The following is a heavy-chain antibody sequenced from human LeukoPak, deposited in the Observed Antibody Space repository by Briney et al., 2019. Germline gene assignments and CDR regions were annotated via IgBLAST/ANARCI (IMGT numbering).Heavy chain of an antibody. Sequence: SQTLSLTCTVSGGSIRSGGYYWRWIRQHPGKGLEWIGYFYYSGSTYYNPSLKSRVTISVDTSKNQFSLKLSSVTAADTAVYYWARDGLGFGESRAFDIWGQGTMVTVSS. CDR3: ARDGLGFGESRAFDI. V-gene: IGHV4-31*03. CDR1: GGSIRSGGYY. J-gene: IGHJ3*02. D-gene: IGHD3-10*01. CDR2: FYYSGST.